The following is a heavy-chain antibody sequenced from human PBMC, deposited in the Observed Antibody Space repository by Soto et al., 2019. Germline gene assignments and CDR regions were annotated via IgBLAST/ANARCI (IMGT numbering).Heavy chain of an antibody. V-gene: IGHV1-69*13. Sequence: SVKVSCKXSGGTFSSYAISWVRQAPGQGLEWMGGIIPIFGTANYAQKFQGRVTITADESTSTAYMELSSLRSEDTAVYYCARAYSSSPQNHLYYYGMDVWGQGTTVTVSS. J-gene: IGHJ6*02. CDR1: GGTFSSYA. D-gene: IGHD6-6*01. CDR3: ARAYSSSPQNHLYYYGMDV. CDR2: IIPIFGTA.